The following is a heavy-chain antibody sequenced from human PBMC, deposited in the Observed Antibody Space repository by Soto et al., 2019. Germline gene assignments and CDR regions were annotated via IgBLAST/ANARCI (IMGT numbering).Heavy chain of an antibody. Sequence: LGESLKISCKGSGYSFTSYWISWVRQMPGKGLEWMGRIDPSDSYTNYSPSFQAHVTISADKSISTAYLQWSSLKASDTAMYYCARHDYDSSGYFYGMDVWGQGTTVTVSS. J-gene: IGHJ6*02. CDR1: GYSFTSYW. CDR2: IDPSDSYT. D-gene: IGHD3-22*01. CDR3: ARHDYDSSGYFYGMDV. V-gene: IGHV5-10-1*01.